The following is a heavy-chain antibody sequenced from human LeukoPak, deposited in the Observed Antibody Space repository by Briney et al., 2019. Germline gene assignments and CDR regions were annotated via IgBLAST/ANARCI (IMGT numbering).Heavy chain of an antibody. D-gene: IGHD3-22*01. Sequence: ASVKVSCKASGYTFINNWMHWVRQAPGQGLEWMGCINPNSGGTNYAQKFQGRVTMTRDTSISTAYMELSRLRSDDTAVYYCARSTFITMIVVVTRPDAFDIWGQGTMVTVSS. CDR3: ARSTFITMIVVVTRPDAFDI. V-gene: IGHV1-2*02. J-gene: IGHJ3*02. CDR2: INPNSGGT. CDR1: GYTFINNW.